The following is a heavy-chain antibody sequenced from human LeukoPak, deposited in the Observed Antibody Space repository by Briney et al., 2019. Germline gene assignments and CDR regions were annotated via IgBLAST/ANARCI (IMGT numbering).Heavy chain of an antibody. CDR2: IIPIFGTA. V-gene: IGHV1-69*13. CDR3: ARGRTRWLDSGYGMDV. J-gene: IGHJ6*02. Sequence: SVRVSCKASGYTFTTYAITWVRQAPGQGLEWMGGIIPIFGTANYAQKFQGRVTITADESTSTAYMELSSLRSEDTAVYYCARGRTRWLDSGYGMDVWGQGTTVTVSS. D-gene: IGHD5-24*01. CDR1: GYTFTTYA.